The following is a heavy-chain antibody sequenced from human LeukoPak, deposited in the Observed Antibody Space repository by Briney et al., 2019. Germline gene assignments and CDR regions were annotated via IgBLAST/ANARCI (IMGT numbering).Heavy chain of an antibody. J-gene: IGHJ6*02. CDR2: ISGSGGTI. D-gene: IGHD5-18*01. CDR1: GFTFSNYV. V-gene: IGHV3-23*01. Sequence: PGGSLRLSCAASGFTFSNYVMSWVRQAPRKGLEWVSAISGSGGTIYYADSVKGRFTISRDNAKNSLYLQMNSLRDEDTAVYYCARDATMVTMHYYYYGMDVWGQGTTVTVSS. CDR3: ARDATMVTMHYYYYGMDV.